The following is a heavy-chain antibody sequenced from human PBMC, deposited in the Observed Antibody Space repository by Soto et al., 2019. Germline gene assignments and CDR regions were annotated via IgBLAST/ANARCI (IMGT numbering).Heavy chain of an antibody. CDR3: ARGPPYYDFWSGYYGFDY. CDR2: IYYSGST. J-gene: IGHJ4*02. V-gene: IGHV4-59*01. Sequence: SATLSLTCTVSGGSISSYYWSWIRQPPGKGLEWIGYIYYSGSTNYNPSLKSRVTISVDTSKNLFSLKLSSVTAADTALYYCARGPPYYDFWSGYYGFDYWGQGTLVTVSS. CDR1: GGSISSYY. D-gene: IGHD3-3*01.